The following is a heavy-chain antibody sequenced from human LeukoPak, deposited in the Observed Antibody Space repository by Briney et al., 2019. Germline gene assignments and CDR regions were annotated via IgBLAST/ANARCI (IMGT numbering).Heavy chain of an antibody. CDR3: ARGRNGFFDY. J-gene: IGHJ4*01. V-gene: IGHV3-74*01. D-gene: IGHD5-24*01. Sequence: PGGSLRLSCAASGFTFSTSWMHWVRPAPGKGVVWVSQINGDGGRTRYADSVKGRLTISRDNAKNTVYLQMNSLRTDDTAMYYCARGRNGFFDYWGHGTLVTVSS. CDR2: INGDGGRT. CDR1: GFTFSTSW.